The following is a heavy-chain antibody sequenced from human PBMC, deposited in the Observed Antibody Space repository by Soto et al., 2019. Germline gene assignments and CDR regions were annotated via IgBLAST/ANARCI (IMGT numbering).Heavy chain of an antibody. CDR3: ARDKVGAPVYY. CDR2: IIPILGIA. D-gene: IGHD1-26*01. J-gene: IGHJ4*02. Sequence: QVQLVQSGAEVKKPGSSVKVSCKASGGTFSSYTISWVRQAPGQGLEWMGRIIPILGIANYAQKFQGRVTXTXXKSTSTAYMELSSLRSEDTAVYYCARDKVGAPVYYWGQGTLVTVSS. CDR1: GGTFSSYT. V-gene: IGHV1-69*08.